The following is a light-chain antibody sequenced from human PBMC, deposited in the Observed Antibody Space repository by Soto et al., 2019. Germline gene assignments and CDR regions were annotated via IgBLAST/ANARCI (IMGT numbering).Light chain of an antibody. CDR2: DAS. V-gene: IGKV3-11*01. CDR3: QQRGT. J-gene: IGKJ2*01. CDR1: QSVGSY. Sequence: EVVLSQSPATLSLSPGERATLSCRASQSVGSYLAWYQQKLGQAPRLLIYDASNRATGIPGRFSGSGSGTDFPLTISSLEPEDFAVYYCQQRGTFGQGTKVEIK.